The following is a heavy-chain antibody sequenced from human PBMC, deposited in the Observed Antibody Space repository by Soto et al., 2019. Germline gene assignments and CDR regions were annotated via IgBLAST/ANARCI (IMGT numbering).Heavy chain of an antibody. Sequence: GGSLRLSCAASGFTVSSDYMSWVRQAPGKGLEWVSVIYSGGSTYYADSVKGRFTISRDNSKNTLYLQMNSLRAEDTAVYYCARGVSGYDVDAFDIWGQGTMVTVSS. J-gene: IGHJ3*02. CDR1: GFTVSSDY. CDR3: ARGVSGYDVDAFDI. V-gene: IGHV3-66*01. D-gene: IGHD5-12*01. CDR2: IYSGGST.